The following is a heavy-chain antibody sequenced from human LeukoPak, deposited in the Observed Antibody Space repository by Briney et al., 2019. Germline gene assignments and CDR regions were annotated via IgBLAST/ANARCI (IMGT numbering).Heavy chain of an antibody. CDR3: ARDYNSVSAGYYFDY. V-gene: IGHV1-46*01. CDR1: GYTFTSYY. D-gene: IGHD6-19*01. Sequence: ASVKVSCKASGYTFTSYYMHWVRQAPGQGLEWMGIINPSGGSTSYAQKFQGRVTMTRDTSTSTVYMELSSLRSEDTAVYYCARDYNSVSAGYYFDYWGQGTLVTVSS. J-gene: IGHJ4*02. CDR2: INPSGGST.